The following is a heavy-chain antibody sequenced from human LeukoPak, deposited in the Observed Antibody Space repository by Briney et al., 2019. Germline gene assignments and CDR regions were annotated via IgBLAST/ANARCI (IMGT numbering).Heavy chain of an antibody. CDR3: ARVPEYMDILIAYSTTPDY. CDR1: GGSFSGYY. CDR2: INHSGST. J-gene: IGHJ4*02. Sequence: SETLSLTCAVYGGSFSGYYWSWIRQPPGKGLEWIGEINHSGSTNYNPSLKSRVTISVDTSKNQFSLKLSSVTAEDTAVYYCARVPEYMDILIAYSTTPDYWGQGTLVTVSS. V-gene: IGHV4-34*01. D-gene: IGHD3-9*01.